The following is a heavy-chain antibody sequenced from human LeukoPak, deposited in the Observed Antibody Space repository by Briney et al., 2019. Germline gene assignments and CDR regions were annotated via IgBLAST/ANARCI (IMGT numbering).Heavy chain of an antibody. D-gene: IGHD1-26*01. CDR2: IKQDGSEE. V-gene: IGHV3-7*01. Sequence: GGSLRLSCAASGCTFSSYWMRWVRQAPGKGLEWVASIKQDGSEEYYVGSVKGRFTISRDNSKNTLYLQMNSLRAEDTAVYYCAKGEDSFFDYWGLGTLVTVSS. CDR1: GCTFSSYW. J-gene: IGHJ4*02. CDR3: AKGEDSFFDY.